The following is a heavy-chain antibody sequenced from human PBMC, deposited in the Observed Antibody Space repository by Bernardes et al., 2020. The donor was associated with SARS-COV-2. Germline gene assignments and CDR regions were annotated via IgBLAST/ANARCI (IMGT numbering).Heavy chain of an antibody. CDR3: AKTGGTYYDFWSGYYNYWYFDL. D-gene: IGHD3-3*01. Sequence: SETLSLTCTVSGGSISSYYWSWIRQPPGKGLEWIGYIYYSGSTNYNPSLKSRVTISVDTSKNQFSLKLSSVTAADTAVYYCAKTGGTYYDFWSGYYNYWYFDLGGRGTLVTVSS. CDR2: IYYSGST. J-gene: IGHJ2*01. CDR1: GGSISSYY. V-gene: IGHV4-59*08.